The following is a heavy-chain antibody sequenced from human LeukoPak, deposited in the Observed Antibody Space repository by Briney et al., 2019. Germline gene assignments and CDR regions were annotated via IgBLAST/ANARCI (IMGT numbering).Heavy chain of an antibody. Sequence: SETLSLTCAASGYSISSGYYCGWIRQPPGKGLEWSGSIYHSGSTYYNPSLKSRVTISVDTSKNQFSLKLSSVTAADTAVYYCATQGTYYVPENDAFDIWGQGTMVTVSS. CDR3: ATQGTYYVPENDAFDI. D-gene: IGHD3-10*01. CDR2: IYHSGST. CDR1: GYSISSGYY. J-gene: IGHJ3*02. V-gene: IGHV4-38-2*01.